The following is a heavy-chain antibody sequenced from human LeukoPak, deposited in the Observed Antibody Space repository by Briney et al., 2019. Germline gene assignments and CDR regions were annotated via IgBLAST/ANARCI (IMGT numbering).Heavy chain of an antibody. CDR2: INPNSGDT. V-gene: IGHV1-2*02. Sequence: VASVKVSCKASGYTFTSYGISWVRQAPGQGLEWMGWINPNSGDTKYTQNFQGRVTMTRDTSISTAYMELSRLTSDDTAVFYCARVRGAVAGRDYGMDVWGQGTTVTVSS. CDR3: ARVRGAVAGRDYGMDV. CDR1: GYTFTSYG. D-gene: IGHD6-19*01. J-gene: IGHJ6*02.